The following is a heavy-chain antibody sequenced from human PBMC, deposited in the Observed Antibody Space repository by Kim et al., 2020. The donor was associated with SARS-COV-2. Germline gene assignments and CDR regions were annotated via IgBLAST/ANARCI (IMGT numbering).Heavy chain of an antibody. CDR1: GFTFSSYS. CDR2: ISSSTSYI. Sequence: GGSLRLSCAASGFTFSSYSMNWVRQAPGKGLEWVSSISSSTSYIYYADSVKCRFTISRDNAKNSLYLQMNSLRAEDTAVYYCARGTTTSDFDYWGQGTLVTVSS. CDR3: ARGTTTSDFDY. J-gene: IGHJ4*02. D-gene: IGHD1-26*01. V-gene: IGHV3-21*04.